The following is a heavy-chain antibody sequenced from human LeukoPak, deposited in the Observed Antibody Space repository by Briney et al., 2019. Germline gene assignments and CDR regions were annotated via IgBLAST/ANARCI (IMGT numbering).Heavy chain of an antibody. J-gene: IGHJ4*02. D-gene: IGHD6-19*01. CDR3: AREDSSGLDY. CDR2: ISSSTDYK. CDR1: GFTFTTYT. Sequence: GGSLRLSCAASGFTFTTYTMNWVRQAPGKGLEWVSSISSSTDYKYYADSVKGRFTVSRDNAKNSLYLQMNSLRAEDTAIYYCAREDSSGLDYWGQGTLVTVSS. V-gene: IGHV3-21*01.